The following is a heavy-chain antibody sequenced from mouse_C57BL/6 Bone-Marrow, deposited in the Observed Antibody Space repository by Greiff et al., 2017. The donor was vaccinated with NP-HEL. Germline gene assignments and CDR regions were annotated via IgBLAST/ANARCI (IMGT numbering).Heavy chain of an antibody. J-gene: IGHJ2*01. CDR2: IDPENGDT. V-gene: IGHV14-4*01. Sequence: EVKLVESGAELVRPGASVKLSCTASGFNIKDDYMHWVKQRPEQGLEWIGWIDPENGDTEYASKFQGKATITADTSSNTAYLQLSSLTSEDTDVYYCTTEQLRLYFDYWGQGTTLTVSS. CDR1: GFNIKDDY. D-gene: IGHD3-2*02. CDR3: TTEQLRLYFDY.